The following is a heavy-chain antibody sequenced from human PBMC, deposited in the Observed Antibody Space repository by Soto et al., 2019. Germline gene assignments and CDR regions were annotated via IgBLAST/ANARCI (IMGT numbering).Heavy chain of an antibody. CDR3: AKDKTGRIAEAGTPPYNWFAP. CDR2: ISVSGGST. Sequence: GGSLRLSCAASGFTFSSYAMSWVRQAPGKGLEWVAAISVSGGSTYYADSVKGRFTISRDNSKNTLYLQMNSLRAEDTAVYYCAKDKTGRIAEAGTPPYNWFAPLGQGTMVTVSS. V-gene: IGHV3-23*01. CDR1: GFTFSSYA. D-gene: IGHD6-13*01. J-gene: IGHJ5*02.